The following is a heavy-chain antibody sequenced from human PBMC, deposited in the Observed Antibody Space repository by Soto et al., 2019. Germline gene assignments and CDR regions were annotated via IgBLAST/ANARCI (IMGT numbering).Heavy chain of an antibody. CDR1: GYTFTSYD. CDR3: ARAYDILTGYPSSMDV. J-gene: IGHJ6*03. D-gene: IGHD3-9*01. Sequence: QVQLVQSGAEVKKPGASVKVSCKASGYTFTSYDINWVRQATGQGLEWMGWMNPNSGNTGYAQKFQGRVTRTRNTSISTAYMELSSLRSEDTAVYYCARAYDILTGYPSSMDVWGKGTTVTVSS. CDR2: MNPNSGNT. V-gene: IGHV1-8*01.